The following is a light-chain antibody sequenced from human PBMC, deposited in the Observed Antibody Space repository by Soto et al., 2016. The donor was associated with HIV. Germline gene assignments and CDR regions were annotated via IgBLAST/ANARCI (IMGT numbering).Light chain of an antibody. CDR1: VLANKY. V-gene: IGLV3-27*01. CDR3: YSAADNNQGV. J-gene: IGLJ2*01. Sequence: SSELTQDPAVSVALGQTARITCSGDVLANKYSRWFQQRPGQAPVLVIYKDTERPSGIPERFSGSSSGTTVTLTISGAQVEDEADYYCYSAADNNQGVFGGGTKLTVL. CDR2: KDT.